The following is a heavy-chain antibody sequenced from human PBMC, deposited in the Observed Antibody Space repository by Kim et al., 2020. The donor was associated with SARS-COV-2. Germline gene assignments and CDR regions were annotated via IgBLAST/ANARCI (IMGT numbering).Heavy chain of an antibody. Sequence: SVKVSCKASGGTFSNSAITWVRQAPGQGLEYMGRIIPMIDVTHYAQKFQGRVTITADKSTSSAYMELSSLRSDDTAVYYCARVSSLVAGPNEFDYWGQGTLVTVSS. CDR2: IIPMIDVT. V-gene: IGHV1-69*04. J-gene: IGHJ4*02. CDR1: GGTFSNSA. CDR3: ARVSSLVAGPNEFDY. D-gene: IGHD6-19*01.